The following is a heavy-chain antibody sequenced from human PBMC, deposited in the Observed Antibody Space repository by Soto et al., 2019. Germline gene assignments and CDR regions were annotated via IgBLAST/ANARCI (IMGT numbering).Heavy chain of an antibody. D-gene: IGHD4-17*01. CDR3: AGYGGPRTPVTPFDF. CDR2: ISGSGGST. Sequence: GSLRLSCAASGFTFTYYAMNWVRQTPGKGLEWVSTISGSGGSTYYADSVKGRFTISRDNSKNTLYLQMNSLRAEDTAVYYCAGYGGPRTPVTPFDFRGQGAMVTVSS. CDR1: GFTFTYYA. V-gene: IGHV3-23*01. J-gene: IGHJ4*02.